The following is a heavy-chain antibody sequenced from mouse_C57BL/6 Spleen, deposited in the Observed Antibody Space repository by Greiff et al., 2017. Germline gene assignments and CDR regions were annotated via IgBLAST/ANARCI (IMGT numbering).Heavy chain of an antibody. CDR3: ARSGSSLAWFAY. J-gene: IGHJ3*01. D-gene: IGHD1-1*01. Sequence: QVQLKQPGAELVMPGASVKLSCKASGYTFTSYWMHWVKQRPGQGLEWIGEIDPSDSYTNYHQKFKGKSTLTVDKSSSTAYMQLSSLTSEDSAVYYCARSGSSLAWFAYWGQGTLVTVSA. CDR2: IDPSDSYT. V-gene: IGHV1-69*01. CDR1: GYTFTSYW.